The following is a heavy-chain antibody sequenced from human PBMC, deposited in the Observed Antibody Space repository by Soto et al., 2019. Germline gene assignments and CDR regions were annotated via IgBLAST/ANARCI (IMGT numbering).Heavy chain of an antibody. V-gene: IGHV4-39*01. CDR3: ARHLIARYSGYDLDDAFDI. CDR2: IYYSGST. CDR1: GGSISSSSYY. D-gene: IGHD5-12*01. J-gene: IGHJ3*02. Sequence: NPSETLSLTCTVSGGSISSSSYYWGWIRQPPGKGLEWIGSIYYSGSTYYNPSLKSRVTISVDTSKNQFSLKLSSVTAADTAVYYCARHLIARYSGYDLDDAFDIWGQGTMVTVSS.